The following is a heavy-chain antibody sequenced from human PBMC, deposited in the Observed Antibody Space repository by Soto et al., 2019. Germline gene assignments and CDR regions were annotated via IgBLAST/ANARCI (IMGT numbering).Heavy chain of an antibody. V-gene: IGHV1-69*06. D-gene: IGHD6-13*01. CDR1: GGTFSSYA. CDR3: ARFAIAAAGRRENWFDH. Sequence: QVQLVQSGAEVKKPGSSVKVSCKASGGTFSSYAISWVRQAPGQGLEWMGGIIPIFGTANYAQKFQGRVTITADKSTSTAYMELSSLRSEDTAVYYCARFAIAAAGRRENWFDHWGQGTLVTVSS. CDR2: IIPIFGTA. J-gene: IGHJ5*02.